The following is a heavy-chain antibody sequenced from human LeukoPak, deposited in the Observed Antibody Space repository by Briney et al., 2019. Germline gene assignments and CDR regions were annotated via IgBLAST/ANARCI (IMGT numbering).Heavy chain of an antibody. CDR2: SSVSGST. D-gene: IGHD1-20*01. V-gene: IGHV4-4*07. J-gene: IGHJ3*01. CDR1: GDSISNYY. CDR3: ARDSGISATTAFAFDA. Sequence: SETLSLTCTVSGDSISNYYWNWIRQPAGKGLEWIGRSSVSGSTNYNPSLKSRVTMSVDTSKKQFSLKLSSVTAADTAVYFCARDSGISATTAFAFDAWGQGTEVTVSS.